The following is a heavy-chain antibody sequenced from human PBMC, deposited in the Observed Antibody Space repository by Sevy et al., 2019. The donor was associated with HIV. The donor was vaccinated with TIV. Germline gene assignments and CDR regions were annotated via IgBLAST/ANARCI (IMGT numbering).Heavy chain of an antibody. Sequence: SGPTLMKPTQTLTLTCTFSGFSFNTAGVGVGWIRHPPGKALEWLALIHWNDDKYYNPSLSSRLTITKDTSENEVVLTMANMGPEDTATYFCAHRSYTSGWYKVHFDPWGQGTLVTVSS. CDR2: IHWNDDK. J-gene: IGHJ5*02. D-gene: IGHD6-19*01. V-gene: IGHV2-5*01. CDR1: GFSFNTAGVG. CDR3: AHRSYTSGWYKVHFDP.